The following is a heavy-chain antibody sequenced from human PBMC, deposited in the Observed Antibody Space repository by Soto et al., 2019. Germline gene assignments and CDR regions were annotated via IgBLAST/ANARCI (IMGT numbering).Heavy chain of an antibody. J-gene: IGHJ6*02. D-gene: IGHD3-3*02. Sequence: PGGSLRLSCAASGFTFDDYTMNWVRQAPGKGLEWVSLISWDGGSTYYADSVKGRFTISRDNSKNSLYLQMNSLRTEDTALYYCAKDILAGTPHYYYYGMDVWGQGTTVTVS. CDR2: ISWDGGST. V-gene: IGHV3-43*01. CDR3: AKDILAGTPHYYYYGMDV. CDR1: GFTFDDYT.